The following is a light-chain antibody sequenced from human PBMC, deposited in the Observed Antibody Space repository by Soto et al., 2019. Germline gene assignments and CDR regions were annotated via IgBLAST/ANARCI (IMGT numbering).Light chain of an antibody. V-gene: IGLV2-11*01. Sequence: QSALTQPRSVSGYPGQSVPISCTGTISDVGGYNYVSWYQQHPGKAPKLMIYDVSKRPSGVPDRFSGAKSGNTASLTISGLKAEDEADYYCCSYAGSYTWVFGGGTKLTVL. CDR2: DVS. J-gene: IGLJ2*01. CDR3: CSYAGSYTWV. CDR1: ISDVGGYNY.